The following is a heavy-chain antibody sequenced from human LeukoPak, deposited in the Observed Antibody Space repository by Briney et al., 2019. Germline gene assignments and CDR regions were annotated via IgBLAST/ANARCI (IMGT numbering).Heavy chain of an antibody. Sequence: GGSLRLSCAASGFTFSSYAMHWVRQAPGKGLEWVAVISYDGSNKYYADSVKGRFTISRDNSKNTLYLQMNSLRAEDTAVYYCARSQLRFLVQGSYYFDYWGQGTLVTVPS. CDR3: ARSQLRFLVQGSYYFDY. CDR1: GFTFSSYA. D-gene: IGHD3-3*01. V-gene: IGHV3-30-3*01. J-gene: IGHJ4*02. CDR2: ISYDGSNK.